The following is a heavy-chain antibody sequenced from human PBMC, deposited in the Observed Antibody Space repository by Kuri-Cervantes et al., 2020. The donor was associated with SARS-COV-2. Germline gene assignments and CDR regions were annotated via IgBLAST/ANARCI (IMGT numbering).Heavy chain of an antibody. CDR3: ARPQGYCSGGSCPDAFDI. CDR1: GLTFSSYA. V-gene: IGHV3-30-3*01. CDR2: TSYDGSNK. J-gene: IGHJ3*02. Sequence: GESLKISCAASGLTFSSYAMHWVRQAPGKGLEWVAVTSYDGSNKYYADSVKGRFTISRDNSKNTLYLQMNSLRAEDTAVYYCARPQGYCSGGSCPDAFDIWGQGTMVTVSS. D-gene: IGHD2-15*01.